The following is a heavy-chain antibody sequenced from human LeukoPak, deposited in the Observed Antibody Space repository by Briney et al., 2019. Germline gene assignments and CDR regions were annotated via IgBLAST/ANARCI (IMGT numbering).Heavy chain of an antibody. CDR2: IYSGGST. Sequence: GGSLRLSCAASGFTVSSNYMSWVCQAPGKGLEWVSVIYSGGSTYYADSVKGRFTISRDNSKNTLYLQMNSLRAEDTAVYYCARAGYCSGGSCSFTYYFDYWGQGTLVTVSS. J-gene: IGHJ4*02. D-gene: IGHD2-15*01. CDR3: ARAGYCSGGSCSFTYYFDY. CDR1: GFTVSSNY. V-gene: IGHV3-66*02.